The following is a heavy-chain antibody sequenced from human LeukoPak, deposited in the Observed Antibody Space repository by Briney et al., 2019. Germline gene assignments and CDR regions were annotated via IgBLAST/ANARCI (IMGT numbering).Heavy chain of an antibody. J-gene: IGHJ4*02. Sequence: SETLSLTCTVSGGSISTYYWSWIRQPPGKGLEWIGYIYYSRSTNYNPSLKSRVTISVDTSKNQFSLKLSSVTAADTAVYYCGRDSRATIITDWGQGTLVTVSS. CDR3: GRDSRATIITD. CDR2: IYYSRST. CDR1: GGSISTYY. D-gene: IGHD5-12*01. V-gene: IGHV4-59*01.